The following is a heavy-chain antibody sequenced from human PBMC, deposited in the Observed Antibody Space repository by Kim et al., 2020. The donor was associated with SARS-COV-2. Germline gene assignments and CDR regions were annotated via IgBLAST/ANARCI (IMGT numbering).Heavy chain of an antibody. Sequence: DTRYSPSFQGQVTISADKSISTAYLQWSSLKASDTAMYYCARASWLYPDYWGQGTLVTVSS. J-gene: IGHJ4*02. CDR3: ARASWLYPDY. D-gene: IGHD3-16*02. CDR2: DT. V-gene: IGHV5-51*01.